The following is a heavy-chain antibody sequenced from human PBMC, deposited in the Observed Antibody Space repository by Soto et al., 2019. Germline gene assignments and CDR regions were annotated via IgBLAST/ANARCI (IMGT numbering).Heavy chain of an antibody. Sequence: GGSLRLSCAASGFSFSNCWMNWIRQAPGEGLVWVARINRDGSTTTYADSVKGRFTISRDNAKNTLYLQMNSLRAEDTAVYYCARVQYQFYMDVWGKGTTVTVSS. CDR3: ARVQYQFYMDV. V-gene: IGHV3-74*03. D-gene: IGHD4-4*01. CDR1: GFSFSNCW. J-gene: IGHJ6*03. CDR2: INRDGSTT.